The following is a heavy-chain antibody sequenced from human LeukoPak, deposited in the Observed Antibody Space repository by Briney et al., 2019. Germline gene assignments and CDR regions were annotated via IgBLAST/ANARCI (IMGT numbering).Heavy chain of an antibody. CDR3: AKDTRWIQLWFA. D-gene: IGHD5-18*01. V-gene: IGHV3-23*01. CDR2: ISGSGGST. CDR1: GFTFSSYA. J-gene: IGHJ5*02. Sequence: PGGSLKLSCAASGFTFSSYAMSWVRQAPGKGLEWVSAISGSGGSTYYAGSVKGRFTISRDNSKNTLYLQMNSLRAEDTAVYYCAKDTRWIQLWFAWGQGTLVTVSS.